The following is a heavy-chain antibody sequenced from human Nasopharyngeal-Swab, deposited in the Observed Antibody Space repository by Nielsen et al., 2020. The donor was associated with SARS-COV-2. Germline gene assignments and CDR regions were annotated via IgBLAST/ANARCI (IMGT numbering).Heavy chain of an antibody. J-gene: IGHJ3*02. CDR1: GYTFTSYG. D-gene: IGHD3-10*01. CDR3: ARDLYGSGSYNFGAFDI. Sequence: ASVKVSCKASGYTFTSYGISWVRQAPGQGLEWMGWISAYNGNTNYAQKLQGRVTMTTDTSTSTAYMELRSLRSEDTAVYYCARDLYGSGSYNFGAFDIWGQGTMVTVSS. CDR2: ISAYNGNT. V-gene: IGHV1-18*04.